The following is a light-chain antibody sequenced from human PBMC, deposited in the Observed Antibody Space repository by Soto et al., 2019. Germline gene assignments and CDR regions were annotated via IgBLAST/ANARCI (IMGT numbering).Light chain of an antibody. V-gene: IGLV2-14*01. CDR1: SSDVGGYNY. CDR3: SSCTGSSTLV. J-gene: IGLJ2*01. Sequence: QSALTQPASVSGSPGQSITISCTGTSSDVGGYNYVSWYQQHPGKAPKLMIYEVSKRPSGVSNRFSGSKSGNTASLTISGLQAEDEADYYCSSCTGSSTLVFGGGTKLTVL. CDR2: EVS.